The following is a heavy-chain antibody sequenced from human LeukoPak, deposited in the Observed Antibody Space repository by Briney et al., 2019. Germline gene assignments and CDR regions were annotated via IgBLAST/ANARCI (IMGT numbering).Heavy chain of an antibody. CDR2: IYYSGTT. V-gene: IGHV4-59*01. Sequence: SETLSLTCIVSGGSISSYYWSWIRQSPGKGLEWIGYIYYSGTTNYNPSLKSRVSISLDTSKNQFSLKLSSVTAADTAVYYCARVGYCSHGSCLRLDWYFDLWGRGTLVTVSS. D-gene: IGHD2-15*01. J-gene: IGHJ2*01. CDR1: GGSISSYY. CDR3: ARVGYCSHGSCLRLDWYFDL.